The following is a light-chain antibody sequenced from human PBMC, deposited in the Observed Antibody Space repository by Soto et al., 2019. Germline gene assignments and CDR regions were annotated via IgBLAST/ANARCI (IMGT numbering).Light chain of an antibody. CDR1: QRVGSD. Sequence: EIVMTQSPATLSVSPGERATLSCRASQRVGSDLAWYQQKPGQAPRLVIYDIFTRATGVPTRISGSGSGTEFTHSISRLECGEFAVYYCQQYNSWPLNFGGGTKVDIK. CDR2: DIF. CDR3: QQYNSWPLN. V-gene: IGKV3D-15*01. J-gene: IGKJ4*01.